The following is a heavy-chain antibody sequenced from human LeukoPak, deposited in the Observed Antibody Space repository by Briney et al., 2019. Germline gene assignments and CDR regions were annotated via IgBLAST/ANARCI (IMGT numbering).Heavy chain of an antibody. CDR1: GFTFSSYA. Sequence: PGGSLRLSCAASGFTFSSYAMSWVRQAPGKGLEWVSAISGSGGSTHYADSVKGRFTISRDNSKNTLYLQMNSLRAEDTAVYYCAKDHDYRREYYFDYWGQETLVTVSS. D-gene: IGHD4-11*01. CDR3: AKDHDYRREYYFDY. V-gene: IGHV3-23*01. J-gene: IGHJ4*02. CDR2: ISGSGGST.